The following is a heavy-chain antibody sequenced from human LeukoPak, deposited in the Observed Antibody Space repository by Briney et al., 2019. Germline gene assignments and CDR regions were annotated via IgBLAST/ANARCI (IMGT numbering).Heavy chain of an antibody. CDR3: ARSILTVAGPFDY. D-gene: IGHD6-19*01. V-gene: IGHV4-59*01. Sequence: SETLSLTCTVSGGSISSYYWSWLRKPPGKGLEWIGYIYYSGSTNYNPSLKSRVTMSVDTSKNQFSLKLSSVTAADTAVYFCARSILTVAGPFDYWGQGTLVTVSS. J-gene: IGHJ4*02. CDR1: GGSISSYY. CDR2: IYYSGST.